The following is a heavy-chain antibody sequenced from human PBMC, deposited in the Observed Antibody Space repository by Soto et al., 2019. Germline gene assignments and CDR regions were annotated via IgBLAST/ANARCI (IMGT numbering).Heavy chain of an antibody. CDR3: ARHLWRVTTPKWFDP. V-gene: IGHV4-39*01. CDR2: IYSSGST. CDR1: GGSISSRGYY. D-gene: IGHD2-21*02. Sequence: SETLSLTCTVSGGSISSRGYYWCWIRHPPGKGLQWIGSIYSSGSTYDNPSLKSRVSISVDTSKNQFSLKLNSVTAADTAVYYCARHLWRVTTPKWFDPRGQGTLVTVST. J-gene: IGHJ5*02.